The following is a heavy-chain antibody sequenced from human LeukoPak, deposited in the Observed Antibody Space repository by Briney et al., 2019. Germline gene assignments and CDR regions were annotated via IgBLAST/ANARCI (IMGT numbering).Heavy chain of an antibody. CDR1: GLSFTTYP. CDR3: ARLWRGSYPRFFDF. J-gene: IGHJ4*02. Sequence: GGSLRLSCAASGLSFTTYPMSWVRQPPGKGLEWVSVIMDNGGRTFYADSVKGRFTISRDNSKNTLYLQMNSLSAEDSAIYYCARLWRGSYPRFFDFWGQGALVTVS. V-gene: IGHV3-23*01. D-gene: IGHD4/OR15-4a*01. CDR2: IMDNGGRT.